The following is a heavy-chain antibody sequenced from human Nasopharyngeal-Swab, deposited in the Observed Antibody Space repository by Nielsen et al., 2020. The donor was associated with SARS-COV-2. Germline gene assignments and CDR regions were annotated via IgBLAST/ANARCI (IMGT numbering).Heavy chain of an antibody. CDR3: ARRPTGYGDYYFDS. J-gene: IGHJ4*02. CDR1: GGSMTSYY. V-gene: IGHV4-59*08. D-gene: IGHD4-17*01. CDR2: VYYYSGTT. Sequence: LRLSRSVSGGSMTSYYWSWIRQPPGKGLEWIGYVYYYSGTTNSNPSLKSRVTISMDTSKKQFSLQMSSVTTADTAVYYCARRPTGYGDYYFDSWGQGTLVTVSS.